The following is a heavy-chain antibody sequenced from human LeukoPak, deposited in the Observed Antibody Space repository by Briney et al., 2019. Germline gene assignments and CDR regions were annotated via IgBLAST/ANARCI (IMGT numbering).Heavy chain of an antibody. D-gene: IGHD6-13*01. Sequence: ASVKVSCKASGYTFTSYYMHWVRQAPGQGLEWMGIINPSGGSTSYAPKFQGRVTMTRDMSTSTVYMELSSLRSEDTAVYYCAREAGTGDYFDYGGQGTLVTVSS. CDR3: AREAGTGDYFDY. V-gene: IGHV1-46*01. J-gene: IGHJ4*02. CDR1: GYTFTSYY. CDR2: INPSGGST.